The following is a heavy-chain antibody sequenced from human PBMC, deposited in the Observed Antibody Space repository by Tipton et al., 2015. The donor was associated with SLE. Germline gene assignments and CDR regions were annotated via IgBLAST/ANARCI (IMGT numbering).Heavy chain of an antibody. Sequence: GSLRLSCAAPGFIVSSNYMSWVRQVPGKGLEWVSTIYSGGTTYYADSVKGRFTISRDNSESTLSLQMNSLRVEDTAVYYCAREVSGTMDYWGQGTLVTVSS. CDR3: AREVSGTMDY. V-gene: IGHV3-53*01. CDR2: IYSGGTT. D-gene: IGHD6-13*01. CDR1: GFIVSSNY. J-gene: IGHJ4*02.